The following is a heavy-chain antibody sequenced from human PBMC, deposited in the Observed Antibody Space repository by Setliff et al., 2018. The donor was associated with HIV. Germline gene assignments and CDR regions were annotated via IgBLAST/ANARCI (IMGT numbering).Heavy chain of an antibody. D-gene: IGHD3-22*01. CDR3: ARLTTTYYYDSSAYYHPV. CDR1: GYSLTSGYY. CDR2: IHDSGRT. J-gene: IGHJ4*02. Sequence: SETLSLTCGVSGYSLTSGYYWGWIRQPPGKGLEWIGSIHDSGRTYYNPSLKSRVTISVDTSKNQFSLKLSSVTAADTAVFYCARLTTTYYYDSSAYYHPVWGQGTLVTVSS. V-gene: IGHV4-38-2*01.